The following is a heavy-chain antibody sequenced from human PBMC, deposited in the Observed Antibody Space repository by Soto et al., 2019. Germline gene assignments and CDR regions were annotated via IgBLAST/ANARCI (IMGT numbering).Heavy chain of an antibody. D-gene: IGHD2-21*01. J-gene: IGHJ4*02. CDR2: VNSDGSST. V-gene: IGHV3-74*01. Sequence: EVQLVESGGGLVQPGGSLRLSCAASGFTFSTYWMHWVRQAPGKGLVWVSRVNSDGSSTIYADSVKGRFTISRDNAKNTLYLQMNSLRAEDTAVYYCARRRGIGYFDYWGQGTLVTVSS. CDR1: GFTFSTYW. CDR3: ARRRGIGYFDY.